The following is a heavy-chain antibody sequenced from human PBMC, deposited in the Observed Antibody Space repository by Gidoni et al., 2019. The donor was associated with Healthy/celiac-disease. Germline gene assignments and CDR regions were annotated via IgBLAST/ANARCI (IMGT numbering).Heavy chain of an antibody. CDR2: IYYSGST. V-gene: IGHV4-59*01. D-gene: IGHD3-10*01. CDR3: ARSPYSMVRGVIIGGGRHFDY. CDR1: GGSISSYY. J-gene: IGHJ4*02. Sequence: QVQLQGSGPGLVKPSETLSLTCTVSGGSISSYYWSWIRQPPGKGLEWIGYIYYSGSTNYNPSLKSRVTISVDTSKNQFSLKLSSVTAADTAVYYCARSPYSMVRGVIIGGGRHFDYWGQGTLVTVSS.